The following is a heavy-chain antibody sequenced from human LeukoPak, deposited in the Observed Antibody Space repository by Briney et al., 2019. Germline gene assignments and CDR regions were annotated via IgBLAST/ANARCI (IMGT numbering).Heavy chain of an antibody. CDR2: ISYDGSNK. Sequence: PGRSLRLSCAASGFTFSSYAMHWVRQAPGKGLEWVAVISYDGSNKYYADSVKGRFTISRDNSKNTLYLQMNSLRAEDTAVYYCARDKVYYYDSSGYQGYWGQGTLVTVSS. CDR3: ARDKVYYYDSSGYQGY. V-gene: IGHV3-30-3*01. D-gene: IGHD3-22*01. J-gene: IGHJ4*02. CDR1: GFTFSSYA.